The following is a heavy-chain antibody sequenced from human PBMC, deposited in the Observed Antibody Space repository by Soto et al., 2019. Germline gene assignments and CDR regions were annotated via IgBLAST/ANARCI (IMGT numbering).Heavy chain of an antibody. D-gene: IGHD4-17*01. Sequence: GGSLRLSCTASGFTFGDYAMSWFRQAPGKGLEWVGFIRSKAYGGTTEYAASVKGRFTISRDDSKSIAYLQMNSLKTEDTAVYYCVRATTVGNFDYWGQGTLVTVSS. CDR2: IRSKAYGGTT. V-gene: IGHV3-49*03. CDR3: VRATTVGNFDY. J-gene: IGHJ4*02. CDR1: GFTFGDYA.